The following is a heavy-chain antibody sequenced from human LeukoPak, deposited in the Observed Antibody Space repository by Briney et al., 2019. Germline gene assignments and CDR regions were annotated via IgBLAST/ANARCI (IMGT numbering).Heavy chain of an antibody. J-gene: IGHJ4*02. CDR1: GFTFSSYG. V-gene: IGHV3-30*18. CDR3: AKDQGQVADY. Sequence: GGSLRLSCAASGFTFSSYGMHWVRQAPGKGLEWVAVISYDGSNKYYADSVKGRFTISRDNSKNTLYLQMNSLRAEDTAVYYCAKDQGQVADYWGQGTLVTVSS. D-gene: IGHD2-15*01. CDR2: ISYDGSNK.